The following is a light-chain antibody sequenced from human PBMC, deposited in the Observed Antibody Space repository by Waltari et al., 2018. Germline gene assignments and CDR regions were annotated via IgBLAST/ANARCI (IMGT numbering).Light chain of an antibody. CDR3: QQRSNSFT. Sequence: DIVLTQSPATLSLSPGERATLACRASQRVSSYLAWYQQKPGQAPRLLIYDASNRATGIPAMFSGSWSATDFTLTISSLEPEDFAVYYCQQRSNSFTFGPGTKVAIK. CDR2: DAS. V-gene: IGKV3-11*01. CDR1: QRVSSY. J-gene: IGKJ3*01.